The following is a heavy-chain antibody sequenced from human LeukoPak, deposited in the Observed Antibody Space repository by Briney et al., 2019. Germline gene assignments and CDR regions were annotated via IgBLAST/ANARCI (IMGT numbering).Heavy chain of an antibody. Sequence: PGGSLRLPCAASGFTFDDYAMHWVRQAPGKGLGWVSGISWNSGSIGYVDSVTGRFTISRDNAKHPLYLQMNSLRAEDTAVYYCATGTPVVSRIFDYWGQGTLVTVSS. CDR3: ATGTPVVSRIFDY. J-gene: IGHJ4*02. CDR2: ISWNSGSI. V-gene: IGHV3-9*01. CDR1: GFTFDDYA. D-gene: IGHD2-2*01.